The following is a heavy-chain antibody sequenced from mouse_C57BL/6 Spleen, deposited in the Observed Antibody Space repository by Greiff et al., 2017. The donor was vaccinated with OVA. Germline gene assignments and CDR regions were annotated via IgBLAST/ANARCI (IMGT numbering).Heavy chain of an antibody. Sequence: QVQLKESGPELVKPGASVKISCKASGYAFSSSWMNWVKQRPGKGLEWIGRIYPGDGDTNYNGKFKGKATLTADKSSSTAYMQLSSLTSEDSAVYFGARGGYYYGSSPNAMDYWGQGTSVTVSS. CDR1: GYAFSSSW. D-gene: IGHD1-1*01. CDR3: ARGGYYYGSSPNAMDY. J-gene: IGHJ4*01. V-gene: IGHV1-82*01. CDR2: IYPGDGDT.